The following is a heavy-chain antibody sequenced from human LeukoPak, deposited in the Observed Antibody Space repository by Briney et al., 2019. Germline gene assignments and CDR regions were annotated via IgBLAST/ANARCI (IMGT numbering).Heavy chain of an antibody. CDR1: GFTFSSYG. CDR3: AKAMAVGTFDY. CDR2: ISYDGSNK. Sequence: PGGSLRLSCAASGFTFSSYGMHWVRQAPGKGLEWVAVISYDGSNKYFAESVKGRFTISRDNSKNTVYLQMNSLRAEDTAVYYCAKAMAVGTFDYWGQGTLVTISS. D-gene: IGHD3-10*01. V-gene: IGHV3-30*18. J-gene: IGHJ4*02.